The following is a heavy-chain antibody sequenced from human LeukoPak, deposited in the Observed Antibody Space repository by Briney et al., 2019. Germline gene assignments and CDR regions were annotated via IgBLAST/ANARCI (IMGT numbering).Heavy chain of an antibody. CDR3: ARDSDPTYYFGSGSYHSY. D-gene: IGHD3-10*01. CDR2: ISAYNGNT. CDR1: DYTLTRYG. Sequence: GASVKISCKTSDYTLTRYGISWVRQAPGQGLEWMGWISAYNGNTKYAQKFQGRVSMTTDTDTNTAYMELRSLRSDDMAVYYCARDSDPTYYFGSGSYHSYWGQGTLVTVSS. V-gene: IGHV1-18*03. J-gene: IGHJ4*02.